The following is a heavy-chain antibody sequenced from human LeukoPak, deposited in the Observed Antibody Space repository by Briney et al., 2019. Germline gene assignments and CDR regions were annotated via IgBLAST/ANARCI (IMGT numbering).Heavy chain of an antibody. V-gene: IGHV4-59*01. CDR2: IYYSGST. CDR1: GGSISSYY. J-gene: IGHJ4*02. Sequence: SETLSLTCTVSGGSISSYYWSWIRQPPGKGLEWIGYIYYSGSTNYNPSLKSRVTISVDTSKNQFSLKLSSVTAADTAVYYCAKGRTLDYWGQGTLVTVSS. CDR3: AKGRTLDY.